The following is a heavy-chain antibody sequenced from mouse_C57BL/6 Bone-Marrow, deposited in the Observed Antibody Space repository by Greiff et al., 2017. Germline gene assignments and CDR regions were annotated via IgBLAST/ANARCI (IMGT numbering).Heavy chain of an antibody. CDR3: ARKKGYYGSSHFDY. D-gene: IGHD1-1*01. Sequence: EVNLVESGGGLVKPGGSLKLSCAASGFTFSSYAMSWVRQTPEKRLEWVATISDGGSYTYYPDNVKGRFTISRDNAKNNLYLQMSHLKSEDTAMYYCARKKGYYGSSHFDYWGQGTTLTVSS. CDR2: ISDGGSYT. J-gene: IGHJ2*01. V-gene: IGHV5-4*03. CDR1: GFTFSSYA.